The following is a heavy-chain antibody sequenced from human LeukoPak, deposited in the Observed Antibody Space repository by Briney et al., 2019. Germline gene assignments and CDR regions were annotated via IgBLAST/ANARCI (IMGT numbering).Heavy chain of an antibody. V-gene: IGHV1-2*02. J-gene: IGHJ3*02. CDR2: INPNSGGT. CDR3: ARQRHGSGSFLDAFDI. Sequence: ASVKVSCKASGFSFTGYYIHWVRQAPGQGLEWLGWINPNSGGTNYAQKFQGRVTMTKDTSISTAYLQWSSLKASDTAMYYCARQRHGSGSFLDAFDIWGQGTMVTVSS. CDR1: GFSFTGYY. D-gene: IGHD3-10*01.